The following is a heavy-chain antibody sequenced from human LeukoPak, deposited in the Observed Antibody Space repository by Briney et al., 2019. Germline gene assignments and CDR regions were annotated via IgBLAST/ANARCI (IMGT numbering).Heavy chain of an antibody. V-gene: IGHV1-2*02. CDR1: GYTFTGYY. J-gene: IGHJ4*02. CDR3: ARSRITMIVVAPPFDY. Sequence: VASVKVSCKASGYTFTGYYMHWVRQAPGQGPEWMGWINPNSGGTNYAQKFQGRVTMTRDTSISTAYMELSRLRSDDTAVYYCARSRITMIVVAPPFDYWGQGTLVTVSS. D-gene: IGHD3-22*01. CDR2: INPNSGGT.